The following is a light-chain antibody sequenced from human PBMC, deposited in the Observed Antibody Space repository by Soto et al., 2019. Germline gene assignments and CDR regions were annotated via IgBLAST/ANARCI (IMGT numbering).Light chain of an antibody. Sequence: QSALTQPRSVSGSPGQSVTISCTGTSSDVGGYNFVSWYQHHPGKAPKLMIYDVSKRPSGVPDRFSGSKSGSTASLTISGLQAEDEVDYYCCSYAGSYTLVFGGGTKVTVL. J-gene: IGLJ3*02. CDR3: CSYAGSYTLV. CDR2: DVS. V-gene: IGLV2-11*01. CDR1: SSDVGGYNF.